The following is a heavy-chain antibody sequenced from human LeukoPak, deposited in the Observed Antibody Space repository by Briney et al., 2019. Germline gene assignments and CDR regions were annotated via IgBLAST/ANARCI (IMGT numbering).Heavy chain of an antibody. D-gene: IGHD3-10*01. CDR3: ARLIRAYYGSGSYRSSAYYYYMDV. CDR2: IYYSGST. V-gene: IGHV4-39*01. CDR1: GGSISSSSYY. Sequence: PSETLSLTCTVSGGSISSSSYYWGWLRQPPGKGLEWLGSIYYSGSTYYNPSLKSRVTISVDTSKNQFSLKLSSVTAADTAVYYCARLIRAYYGSGSYRSSAYYYYMDVWGKGTTVTISS. J-gene: IGHJ6*03.